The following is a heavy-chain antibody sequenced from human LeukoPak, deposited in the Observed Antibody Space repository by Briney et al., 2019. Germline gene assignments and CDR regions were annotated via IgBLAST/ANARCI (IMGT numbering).Heavy chain of an antibody. D-gene: IGHD3-22*01. J-gene: IGHJ4*02. Sequence: SGTLSLTCAVYGGSFSGYYWNWIRQPPGKGLEWIGEINHSGSTNYKPSLRSRLTISIDTSKNQFSLKLRSVTAADTAVYYCARRGIPRVYYYDSSRYYPRYFDYWGQGTLVTVSS. CDR3: ARRGIPRVYYYDSSRYYPRYFDY. V-gene: IGHV4-34*01. CDR1: GGSFSGYY. CDR2: INHSGST.